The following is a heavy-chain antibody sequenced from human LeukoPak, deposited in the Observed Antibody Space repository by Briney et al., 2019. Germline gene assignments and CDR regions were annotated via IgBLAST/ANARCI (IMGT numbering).Heavy chain of an antibody. CDR2: IYYSGTT. Sequence: SETLSLTCTVSGASINSRDYFWGWIRQPPGKGLEWIASIYYSGTTYYNPSLKSRVSISMGTSKNDFSLWLSSVTAADMAVYYCAKHRGNFFEAFDIWGQGTVVTVSS. J-gene: IGHJ3*02. D-gene: IGHD1-26*01. V-gene: IGHV4-39*01. CDR1: GASINSRDYF. CDR3: AKHRGNFFEAFDI.